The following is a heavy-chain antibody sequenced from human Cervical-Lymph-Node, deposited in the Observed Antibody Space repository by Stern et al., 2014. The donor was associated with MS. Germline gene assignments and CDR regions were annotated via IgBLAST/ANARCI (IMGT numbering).Heavy chain of an antibody. CDR1: GGTFSSYA. J-gene: IGHJ3*02. Sequence: VQLVESGAEVKKPGSSVKVSCKASGGTFSSYAISWVRQAPGQGLEWMGGIIPIFGTANYAQKFQGRVTITADESTSTAYMELSSLRSEDTAVYYCARDYGPYYDSSGYHDAFDIWGQGTMVTVSS. CDR3: ARDYGPYYDSSGYHDAFDI. CDR2: IIPIFGTA. D-gene: IGHD3-22*01. V-gene: IGHV1-69*01.